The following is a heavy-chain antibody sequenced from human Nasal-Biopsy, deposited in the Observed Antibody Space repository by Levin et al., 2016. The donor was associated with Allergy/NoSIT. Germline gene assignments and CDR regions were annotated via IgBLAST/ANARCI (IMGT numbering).Heavy chain of an antibody. Sequence: GESLKISCRGSEYSFPTYWIAWVRQMPGKGLESMGIINPGDSQTLYSSSFQGQVTVSVDTSINTAYLQWDSLKTSDTAMYYCARLKGFRVPGDDDAFDFWGQGTMVTVSS. CDR2: INPGDSQT. J-gene: IGHJ3*01. V-gene: IGHV5-51*01. D-gene: IGHD3-16*01. CDR3: ARLKGFRVPGDDDAFDF. CDR1: EYSFPTYW.